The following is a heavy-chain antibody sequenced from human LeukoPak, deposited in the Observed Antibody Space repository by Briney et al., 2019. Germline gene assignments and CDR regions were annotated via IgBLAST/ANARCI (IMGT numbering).Heavy chain of an antibody. CDR3: ARAGRGSLDY. J-gene: IGHJ4*02. CDR2: INHSGST. D-gene: IGHD2-15*01. V-gene: IGHV4-34*01. Sequence: SETLSLTCAVYGGSFSGYYWSWIRQPPGKGLEWIGEINHSGSTNYNPSLKSRVTISVDMSKNQFSLKLSSVTAADTAVYYCARAGRGSLDYWGQGTLVTVSS. CDR1: GGSFSGYY.